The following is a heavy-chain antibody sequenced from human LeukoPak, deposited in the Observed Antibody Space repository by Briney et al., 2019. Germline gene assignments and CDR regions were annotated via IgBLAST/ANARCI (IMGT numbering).Heavy chain of an antibody. D-gene: IGHD2-21*02. CDR1: GFTFSSYW. V-gene: IGHV3-74*01. CDR3: ARDAPYCGGDCPSYWYFDL. Sequence: GGSLRLSCAASGFTFSSYWVHWVRQAPGKGLVWVSRINSDGSSTSYADSVKGRFAISRDNAKNTLYLQMNSLRAEDTAVYYCARDAPYCGGDCPSYWYFDLWGRGTLVTVSS. J-gene: IGHJ2*01. CDR2: INSDGSST.